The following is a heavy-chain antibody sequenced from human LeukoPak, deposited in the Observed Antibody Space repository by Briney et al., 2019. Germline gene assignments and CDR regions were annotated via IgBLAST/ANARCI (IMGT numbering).Heavy chain of an antibody. V-gene: IGHV4-39*07. CDR1: GGSISSSSYY. Sequence: AETLSLTCTVSGGSISSSSYYWGWIRQPPGKGLEWIGSIYYRGSTYYNPSRKSRVTKSVDTSKDQFSLKLSSVAAADTDVYYCARGPYLQTENCFDPWGQGTLVTVSS. D-gene: IGHD1-14*01. J-gene: IGHJ5*02. CDR3: ARGPYLQTENCFDP. CDR2: IYYRGST.